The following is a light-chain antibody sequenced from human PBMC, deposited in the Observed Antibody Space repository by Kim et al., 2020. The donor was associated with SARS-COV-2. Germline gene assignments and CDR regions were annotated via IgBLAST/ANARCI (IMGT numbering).Light chain of an antibody. CDR1: NHGSKS. V-gene: IGLV3-21*04. Sequence: PGKTARITCGGENHGSKSVQWYQKKSGQAPVLVMYFDSDRPAENPERFSASKSGNTATLTINKVEAGDEADYYCQVWDTSSDYQYVFGTGTKVTVL. J-gene: IGLJ1*01. CDR2: FDS. CDR3: QVWDTSSDYQYV.